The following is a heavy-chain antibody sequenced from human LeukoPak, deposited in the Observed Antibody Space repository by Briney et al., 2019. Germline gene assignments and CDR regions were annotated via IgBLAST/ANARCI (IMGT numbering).Heavy chain of an antibody. J-gene: IGHJ6*03. CDR3: ARTEAIFGVVPGNYYYYYYMDV. D-gene: IGHD3-3*01. CDR2: IYTSGST. V-gene: IGHV4-61*02. CDR1: GGSISSGSYY. Sequence: SQTLSLTCTVSGGSISSGSYYWSWIRQPAGKGLEWIGRIYTSGSTNYNPSLKSRVTISVDTSKNQFSLKLSSVTAADTAVYYCARTEAIFGVVPGNYYYYYYMDVWGKGTTVTVSS.